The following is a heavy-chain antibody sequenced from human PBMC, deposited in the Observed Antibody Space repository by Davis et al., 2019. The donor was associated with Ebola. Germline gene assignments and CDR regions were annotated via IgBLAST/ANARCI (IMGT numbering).Heavy chain of an antibody. D-gene: IGHD4-17*01. CDR2: ISGHSDNP. Sequence: SVQVSCKASRYTFTRHGISWVRQAPGEAPELMGWISGHSDNPKYAPKVQDRVTVTTDRSTNTAYLELRSLRSDDTAVYYCARGPSYDSGVIGAFDIWGQGTTVTVSS. CDR3: ARGPSYDSGVIGAFDI. J-gene: IGHJ3*02. V-gene: IGHV1-18*01. CDR1: RYTFTRHG.